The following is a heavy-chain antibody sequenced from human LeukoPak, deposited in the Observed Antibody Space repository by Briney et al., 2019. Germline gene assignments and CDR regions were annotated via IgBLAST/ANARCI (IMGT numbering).Heavy chain of an antibody. CDR3: ARDVPHNWFDS. CDR2: IGNDGSDT. J-gene: IGHJ5*01. CDR1: GFTSSTSA. Sequence: PGGSLRLSCAGSGFTSSTSAMNWVRQAPGKALVWVSRIGNDGSDTIYADSVKGRFTISRDNAKNTVHLQMNSLRVEDTAVYYCARDVPHNWFDSWGQGILVTVSS. V-gene: IGHV3-74*01.